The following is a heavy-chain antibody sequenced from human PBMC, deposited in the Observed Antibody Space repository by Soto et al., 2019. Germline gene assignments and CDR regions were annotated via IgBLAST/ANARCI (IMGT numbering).Heavy chain of an antibody. CDR3: AGLGMVAAHREFDP. CDR1: SGTISSSNW. J-gene: IGHJ5*02. V-gene: IGHV4-4*02. Sequence: QVQLQESGPGLVKPSGTLSLTCAVSSGTISSSNWWTWVRQPPGKGLEWIGEINQSGNPNYNPSLMSRVTISVDKSKSQFFLKLSSVTAADTAIYYCAGLGMVAAHREFDPWGQGTLVTVSS. CDR2: INQSGNP. D-gene: IGHD2-15*01.